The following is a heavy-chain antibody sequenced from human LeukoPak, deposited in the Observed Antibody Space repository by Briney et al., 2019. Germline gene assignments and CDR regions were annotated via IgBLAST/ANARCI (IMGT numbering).Heavy chain of an antibody. CDR2: ISGSGGST. CDR1: GFTFSSYA. V-gene: IGHV3-23*01. Sequence: GGSLRLPCAASGFTFSSYAMSWVRQAPGKGLEWVSAISGSGGSTYYADSVKGRFTISRDNSKNTLYLQMNSLRAEDTAVYYCAKGGPTSNYYGSGSYYRIDYWGQGTLVTVSS. CDR3: AKGGPTSNYYGSGSYYRIDY. J-gene: IGHJ4*02. D-gene: IGHD3-10*01.